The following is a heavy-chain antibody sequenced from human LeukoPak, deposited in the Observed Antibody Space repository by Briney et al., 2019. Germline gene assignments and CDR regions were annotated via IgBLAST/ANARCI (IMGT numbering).Heavy chain of an antibody. CDR1: GFSVSNYY. V-gene: IGHV3-53*01. D-gene: IGHD6-6*01. CDR2: IYSGGST. CDR3: ARAPYSSSPG. Sequence: GGSLRLSCAVAGFSVSNYYMSWDRHVHGKGPEWVSIIYSGGSTYYADSVKGRFTISRDNSKNTLYLQMNSLKAEDTAVYYCARAPYSSSPGWGQGTLVTVSS. J-gene: IGHJ4*02.